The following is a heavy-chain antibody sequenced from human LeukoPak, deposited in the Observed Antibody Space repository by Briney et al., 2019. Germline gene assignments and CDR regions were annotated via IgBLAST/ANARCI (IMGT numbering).Heavy chain of an antibody. CDR3: ARVGYYDSSGYYYVFDY. CDR1: GFTFSSYS. V-gene: IGHV3-21*01. CDR2: ISSSSSYI. Sequence: PGGSLRLSCAVSGFTFSSYSMNWVRQAPGKGPEWVSSISSSSSYIYYADSVKGRFTISRDNAKNSLYLQMNSLRAEDTAVYYCARVGYYDSSGYYYVFDYWGQGTLVTVSS. D-gene: IGHD3-22*01. J-gene: IGHJ4*02.